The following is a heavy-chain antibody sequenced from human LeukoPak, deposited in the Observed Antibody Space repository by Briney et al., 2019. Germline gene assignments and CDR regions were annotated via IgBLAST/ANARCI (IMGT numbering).Heavy chain of an antibody. J-gene: IGHJ4*02. CDR3: ARGQGEMATNIDY. V-gene: IGHV4-34*01. D-gene: IGHD5-24*01. CDR1: GGSFSGYY. Sequence: SETLSLTCAVYGGSFSGYYWSWIRQPPGKGLEWIGEINHSGSTNYNPSLKSRVTISVDTPKNQFSLKLSSVTAADTAVYYCARGQGEMATNIDYWGQGTLVTVSS. CDR2: INHSGST.